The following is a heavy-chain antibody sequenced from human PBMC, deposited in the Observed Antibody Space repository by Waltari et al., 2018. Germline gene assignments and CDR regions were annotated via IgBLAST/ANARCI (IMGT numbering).Heavy chain of an antibody. Sequence: EVQLVETGGGLIQSGGSLRLSCAASGFTVSSNYMSWVPQAPGKGVEWFSFIYSDGVKNDADPGKGRFTISRDNTKNTLYLQMNGRRAEDTAVYYWARGAGGGRDCCPLDYWGQGTLVTVSS. CDR2: IYSDGVK. J-gene: IGHJ4*02. D-gene: IGHD2-21*01. V-gene: IGHV3-53*02. CDR3: ARGAGGGRDCCPLDY. CDR1: GFTVSSNY.